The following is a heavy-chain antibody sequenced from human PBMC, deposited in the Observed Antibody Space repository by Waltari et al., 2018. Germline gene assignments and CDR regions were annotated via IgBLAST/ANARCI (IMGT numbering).Heavy chain of an antibody. CDR1: GFTFSSYS. D-gene: IGHD3-22*01. J-gene: IGHJ6*03. CDR3: ARDPRVLPYYYDSSGYYYMDV. Sequence: EVQLVESGGGLVKPGGSLRLSCAASGFTFSSYSMNWVRQAPGKGLEWVSSISSSSSYIYYADSVKGRFTISRDNAKNSLYLQMNSLRAEDTAVYYCARDPRVLPYYYDSSGYYYMDVWGKGTTVTVSS. CDR2: ISSSSSYI. V-gene: IGHV3-21*01.